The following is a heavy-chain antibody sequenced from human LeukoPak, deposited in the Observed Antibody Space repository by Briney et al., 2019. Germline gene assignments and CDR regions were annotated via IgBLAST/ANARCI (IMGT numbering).Heavy chain of an antibody. Sequence: GGSLRLSCAASGFTFSSYWMSWVRQAPGKGLEWVANIKEEGSEKYYVDSVKGRFTISRDNAKNTLYLQMNSLRAEDTAVYYCASGNSHAFDIWGQGTMVTVSS. V-gene: IGHV3-7*02. CDR1: GFTFSSYW. CDR3: ASGNSHAFDI. CDR2: IKEEGSEK. J-gene: IGHJ3*02.